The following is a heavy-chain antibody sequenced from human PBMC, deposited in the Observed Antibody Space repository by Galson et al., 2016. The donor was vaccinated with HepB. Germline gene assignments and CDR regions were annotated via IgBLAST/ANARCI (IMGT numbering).Heavy chain of an antibody. D-gene: IGHD5-18*01. J-gene: IGHJ4*02. CDR1: GFTFSRAW. CDR3: TTSSTRGYTYGPSAY. CDR2: IKSYTDGGTT. V-gene: IGHV3-15*01. Sequence: SLRLSCAASGFTFSRAWMNWVRQAPGKGLEWVGRIKSYTDGGTTEYAAPMKGRFTFSRDESNNRLYLQMNSLKTEDTAVYYCTTSSTRGYTYGPSAYWGRGTLVAGSS.